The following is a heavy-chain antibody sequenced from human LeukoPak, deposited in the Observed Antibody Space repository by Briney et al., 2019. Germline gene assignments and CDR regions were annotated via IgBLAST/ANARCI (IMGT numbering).Heavy chain of an antibody. Sequence: SETLSLTCAVYGGSFSGYYWSWIRQPPGKGLEWIGEINHSGSTNYNPSLKSRVTISVDTSKNQFSLKLSSVTAADTAVYYCARSRQAPFDYWGRGALVTVSS. CDR2: INHSGST. V-gene: IGHV4-34*01. J-gene: IGHJ4*02. CDR3: ARSRQAPFDY. CDR1: GGSFSGYY.